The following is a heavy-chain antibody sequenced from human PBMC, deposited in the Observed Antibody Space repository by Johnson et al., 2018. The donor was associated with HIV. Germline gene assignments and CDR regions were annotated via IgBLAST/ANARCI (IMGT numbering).Heavy chain of an antibody. Sequence: QMQLVESGGGVVQPGRSLRLSCAASGFTFSSYAMHWVRQAPGQGLEWVAVISYDGSNNYYADSVKGRFTISRDNSKHTLYLQMNSLRAEDTAVYYCARDSPRIVGVPDAFYIWGQGTMVTVSS. V-gene: IGHV3-30*04. J-gene: IGHJ3*02. CDR3: ARDSPRIVGVPDAFYI. D-gene: IGHD1-26*01. CDR1: GFTFSSYA. CDR2: ISYDGSNN.